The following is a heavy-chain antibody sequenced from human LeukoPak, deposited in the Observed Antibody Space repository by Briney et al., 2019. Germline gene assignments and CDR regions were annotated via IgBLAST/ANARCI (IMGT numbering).Heavy chain of an antibody. CDR1: GGSISNYY. Sequence: PSETLSLTCTVSGGSISNYYWTWIRQPPGKGLEWIAYVYYSGSTNYNPSLKSRVSISVDTSKNQFSLKLNSVTAADTAVYYCARGGYYYDTSDWGQGTLVTVS. V-gene: IGHV4-59*12. CDR3: ARGGYYYDTSD. J-gene: IGHJ4*02. D-gene: IGHD3-22*01. CDR2: VYYSGST.